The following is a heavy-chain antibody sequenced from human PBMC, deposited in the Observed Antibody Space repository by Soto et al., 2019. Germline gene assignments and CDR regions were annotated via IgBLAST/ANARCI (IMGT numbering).Heavy chain of an antibody. CDR3: SRIRYYAFSSGFSPGYYYGMDV. CDR1: GFSLSTSGMC. J-gene: IGHJ6*02. Sequence: SGPTLVNPTQTLTLTCSFSGFSLSTSGMCVNWIRQPPGKALEWLARIDWDDDKYYSTSLKTRLTISKDTSKNQVVLTMTNMDPVDTATYYCSRIRYYAFSSGFSPGYYYGMDVWGQGTTVTVSS. D-gene: IGHD3-3*01. V-gene: IGHV2-70*11. CDR2: IDWDDDK.